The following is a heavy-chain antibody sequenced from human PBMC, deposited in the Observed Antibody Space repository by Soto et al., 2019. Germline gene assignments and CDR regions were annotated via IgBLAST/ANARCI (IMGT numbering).Heavy chain of an antibody. CDR1: KGSVSSPLSY. Sequence: SETLSLTCSVSKGSVSSPLSYWGWIRQPPGKRPEWIGVIYFSGITSYNPSLKSRVTISVDTSKNQFSLKLSSVTAADTAVYYCARRYSSSFGYWGQGTLVTVS. CDR3: ARRYSSSFGY. CDR2: IYFSGIT. V-gene: IGHV4-39*07. J-gene: IGHJ4*02. D-gene: IGHD6-13*01.